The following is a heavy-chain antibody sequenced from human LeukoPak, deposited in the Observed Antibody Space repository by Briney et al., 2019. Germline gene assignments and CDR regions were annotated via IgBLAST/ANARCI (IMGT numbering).Heavy chain of an antibody. J-gene: IGHJ6*02. CDR3: ARDCQITMIVVANAHEYYGMDV. CDR1: RFTFSSYS. Sequence: GGSLRLSCAASRFTFSSYSMNWVRPAPGKGLEWVSSISRSSRYIYYADSVKGRFTISRDNAKNSLYLQMNSLRAEDTAVYYCARDCQITMIVVANAHEYYGMDVWGQGTTVTVSS. D-gene: IGHD3-22*01. CDR2: ISRSSRYI. V-gene: IGHV3-21*01.